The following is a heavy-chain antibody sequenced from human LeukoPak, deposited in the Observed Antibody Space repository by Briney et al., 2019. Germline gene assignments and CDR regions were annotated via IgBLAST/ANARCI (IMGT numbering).Heavy chain of an antibody. V-gene: IGHV4-30-4*01. CDR2: IYYSGST. CDR1: GGSISSGDYY. D-gene: IGHD5-12*01. J-gene: IGHJ4*02. Sequence: SETLSLTCTVSGGSISSGDYYWSWIRQPPGKGLEWIGYIYYSGSTYYNPSLKSRVTISVDTSKNQFSLELSSVIAADTAVYYCARATDGSGYDFDYWGQGTLVTVSS. CDR3: ARATDGSGYDFDY.